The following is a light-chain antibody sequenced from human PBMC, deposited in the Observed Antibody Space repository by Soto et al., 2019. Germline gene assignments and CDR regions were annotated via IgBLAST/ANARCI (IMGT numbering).Light chain of an antibody. CDR1: QSVSSN. CDR2: AAS. J-gene: IGKJ5*01. CDR3: QQRSNWPPFT. V-gene: IGKV3-11*01. Sequence: ERVMTQSLATLSVNPGERATLSCRASQSVSSNLAWYQQKPGQAPRLLIYAASNRATGVPARFSGSGSGTDFTLTISSLEPEDFAVYYCQQRSNWPPFTFGQRRRLEVK.